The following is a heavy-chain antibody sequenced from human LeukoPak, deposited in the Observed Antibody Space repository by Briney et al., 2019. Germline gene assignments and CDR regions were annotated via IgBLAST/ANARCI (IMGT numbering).Heavy chain of an antibody. J-gene: IGHJ3*02. Sequence: PSETLSLTCTVSGGSMSSSYWSWIRQPPGKGLEWIAYMHYSGLTNHNPSLKSRVTISVDTSRKQFSLRLSSVTAADTAVYYCARHRTAINRYGPYDAFDIWGQGTMVTVSS. V-gene: IGHV4-59*08. D-gene: IGHD5-18*01. CDR1: GGSMSSSY. CDR2: MHYSGLT. CDR3: ARHRTAINRYGPYDAFDI.